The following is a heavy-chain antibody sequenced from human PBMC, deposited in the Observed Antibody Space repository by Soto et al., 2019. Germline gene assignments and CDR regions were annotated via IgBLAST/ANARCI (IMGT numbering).Heavy chain of an antibody. CDR2: IYTDGNT. Sequence: EVQLVESGGGLVQPGGSLRLSCVASGFTVSASYMGWVRQAPGKGLEWVSSIYTDGNTYYADSVRGRFTISTDTSKDILYRQMSSLRVDDTAMYYCARHVGYYCYFALWGRGTLVTVSS. J-gene: IGHJ2*01. CDR1: GFTVSASY. V-gene: IGHV3-66*04. D-gene: IGHD6-13*01. CDR3: ARHVGYYCYFAL.